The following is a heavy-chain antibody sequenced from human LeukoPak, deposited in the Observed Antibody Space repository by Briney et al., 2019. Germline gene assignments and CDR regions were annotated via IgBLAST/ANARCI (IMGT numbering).Heavy chain of an antibody. CDR1: GFSFGVYW. Sequence: GGSLRLSCAASGFSFGVYWMHWVRQAPGKGPVWVSRIKTDGSITDYADSVKGRFTISRDNAKNTLYLQMNSLRAEDTALYYCAKAIIGSSGYYSFDYWGQGTLVTVSS. CDR2: IKTDGSIT. V-gene: IGHV3-74*01. D-gene: IGHD3-22*01. CDR3: AKAIIGSSGYYSFDY. J-gene: IGHJ4*02.